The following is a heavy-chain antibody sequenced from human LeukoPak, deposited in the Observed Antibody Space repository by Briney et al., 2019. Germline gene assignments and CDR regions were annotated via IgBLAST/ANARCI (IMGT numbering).Heavy chain of an antibody. Sequence: ASVKVSCKASGYTISDYFMHWVRQAPGQGLEWMGWINPNTNGINYAQKFQGRVIMTRDTSINTAYMELRSLTSDDTAIYYCARVNDILTGYTTPYYYYGMDVWGQGTTVTVSS. D-gene: IGHD3-9*01. CDR3: ARVNDILTGYTTPYYYYGMDV. V-gene: IGHV1-2*02. J-gene: IGHJ6*02. CDR2: INPNTNGI. CDR1: GYTISDYF.